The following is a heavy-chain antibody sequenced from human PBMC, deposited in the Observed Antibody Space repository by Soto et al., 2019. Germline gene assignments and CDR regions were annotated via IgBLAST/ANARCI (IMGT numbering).Heavy chain of an antibody. D-gene: IGHD5-12*01. Sequence: SVKVSCKASGGTFSSYAISWVRQAPGQGLEWMGGIIPIFGTANYAQKFQGRVTITADESTSTAYMELSSLRSEDTAVYYCARARGYDSDYYCYGMDVWGQGTTVTVSS. CDR2: IIPIFGTA. CDR1: GGTFSSYA. CDR3: ARARGYDSDYYCYGMDV. J-gene: IGHJ6*02. V-gene: IGHV1-69*13.